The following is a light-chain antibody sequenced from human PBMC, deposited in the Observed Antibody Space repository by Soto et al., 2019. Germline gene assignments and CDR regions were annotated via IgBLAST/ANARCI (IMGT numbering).Light chain of an antibody. Sequence: AIEMTQSPSSLSASVGDRVTITCRASQGIGSDLAWYQQRPGRAPKLLIYAVSYLQSGVPSRFSGSGSGTYFTLTISSLQPEDFATYYCLQDYNFLTFGGGTRVETK. V-gene: IGKV1-6*01. CDR3: LQDYNFLT. CDR1: QGIGSD. J-gene: IGKJ4*01. CDR2: AVS.